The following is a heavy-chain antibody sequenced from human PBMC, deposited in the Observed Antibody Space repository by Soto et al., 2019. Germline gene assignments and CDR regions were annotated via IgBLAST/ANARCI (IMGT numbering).Heavy chain of an antibody. J-gene: IGHJ4*02. CDR2: ISRGGNTI. Sequence: PGGSLRLSCAASEFTFSDYYMNWIRQAPGKGLEWISYISRGGNTIYYADSVKGRFTVSRDNAKNSLYLQMDSLRAEDTAVYYCVRETMSAMDLDCWGQGTLVTVSS. D-gene: IGHD2-21*01. V-gene: IGHV3-11*01. CDR3: VRETMSAMDLDC. CDR1: EFTFSDYY.